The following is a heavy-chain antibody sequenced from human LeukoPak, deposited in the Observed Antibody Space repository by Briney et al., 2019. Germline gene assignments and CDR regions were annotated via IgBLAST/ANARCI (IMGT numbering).Heavy chain of an antibody. J-gene: IGHJ2*01. V-gene: IGHV3-23*01. CDR1: GFTFSTYG. CDR2: VSGGGGST. D-gene: IGHD3-22*01. Sequence: GGSLRLSCEASGFTFSTYGMNWVRQAPGKGLEWVSAVSGGGGSTYYADSVKGRFTISRDNSKNTLYLQMNSLRAEDTAIYYCARIIVVAGRYFDLWGRGTLVTVSS. CDR3: ARIIVVAGRYFDL.